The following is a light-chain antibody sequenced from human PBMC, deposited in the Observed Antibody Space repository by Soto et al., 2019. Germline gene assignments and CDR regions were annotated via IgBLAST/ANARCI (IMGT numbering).Light chain of an antibody. CDR1: QSVLYSSNNKNY. J-gene: IGKJ1*01. Sequence: DIVMTQSPDSLAVSLGERATINCKSSQSVLYSSNNKNYLAWYQQKPGQPPKLLIYWASTRESGVPDRFSGSGSGKDVNLTIRSLQAEDVAVYYCQQYDSTSQTFGQGTKVEVK. V-gene: IGKV4-1*01. CDR3: QQYDSTSQT. CDR2: WAS.